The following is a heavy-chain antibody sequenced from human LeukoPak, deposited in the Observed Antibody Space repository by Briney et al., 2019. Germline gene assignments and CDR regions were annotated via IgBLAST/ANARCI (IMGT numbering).Heavy chain of an antibody. V-gene: IGHV4-4*07. CDR1: GGSMSGFY. CDR3: AKDRAVRNGMDV. D-gene: IGHD3-10*01. Sequence: SETLSLTCTVSGGSMSGFYWSWLRQPAGKGLEWIGRLYVSGTTTYNPSLKSRVTMSVEPSKNQFSLNLTSVTAADTAVYYCAKDRAVRNGMDVWGHGTTVTVSS. J-gene: IGHJ6*02. CDR2: LYVSGTT.